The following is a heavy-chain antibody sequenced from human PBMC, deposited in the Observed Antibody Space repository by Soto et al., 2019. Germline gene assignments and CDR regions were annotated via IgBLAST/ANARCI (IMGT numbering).Heavy chain of an antibody. CDR3: ASTSSSGLFVY. J-gene: IGHJ4*02. Sequence: QVQLQESGPGLVKPSETLSLTCTVSGGSLSTNYWSWIRQPPGKGLEWIGSIFYSGSTNYNPSLTGRVTMSVDTFKNQFSLKLSSVTAADTAVYYCASTSSSGLFVYWGQGTLVTVSS. CDR1: GGSLSTNY. D-gene: IGHD3-10*02. V-gene: IGHV4-59*01. CDR2: IFYSGST.